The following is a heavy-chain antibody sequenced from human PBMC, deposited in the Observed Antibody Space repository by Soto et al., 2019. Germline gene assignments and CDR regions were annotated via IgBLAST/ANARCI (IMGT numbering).Heavy chain of an antibody. CDR2: ISSSSSYI. CDR1: GFTFSSYS. D-gene: IGHD3-16*02. V-gene: IGHV3-21*01. J-gene: IGHJ4*02. CDR3: ARAYEEYDYIWGSYRSHFDY. Sequence: EVQLVESGGGLVKPGGSLRLSCAASGFTFSSYSMNWVRQAPGKGLEWVSSISSSSSYIYYADSVKGRFTISRDNAKNSLYLQMNSLRAEDTAVYYCARAYEEYDYIWGSYRSHFDYWGQGTLVTVSS.